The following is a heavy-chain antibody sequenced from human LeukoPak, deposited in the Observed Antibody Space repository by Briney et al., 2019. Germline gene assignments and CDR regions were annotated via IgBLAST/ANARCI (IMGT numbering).Heavy chain of an antibody. J-gene: IGHJ4*02. CDR2: IGTDDVT. V-gene: IGHV3-23*01. D-gene: IGHD6-25*01. CDR1: GLIFSFYA. Sequence: GGSLRLSCAASGLIFSFYATSWVRQAPGKGLEWVSSIGTDDVTHYADSVKGRFTISRDNSKNTLYLQMNSLRAEDTAVYYCAKAHTKYSSGCLNYWGQGTLVTVSS. CDR3: AKAHTKYSSGCLNY.